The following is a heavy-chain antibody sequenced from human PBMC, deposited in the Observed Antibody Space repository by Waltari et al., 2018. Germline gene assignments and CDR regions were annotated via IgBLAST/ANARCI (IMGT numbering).Heavy chain of an antibody. J-gene: IGHJ2*01. CDR2: IHHSGTT. CDR1: GYRISSSYY. D-gene: IGHD3-16*01. Sequence: QVQLQESGPGLGKPSETLSLTCVVSGYRISSSYYWGWIRQPPGAGLEWIGSIHHSGTTFYSPSFRSRVTISVDTSKNQFSLKVNSVTAADTAVYYSARGGFESNSFDLWGRGTLVTVSS. CDR3: ARGGFESNSFDL. V-gene: IGHV4-38-2*01.